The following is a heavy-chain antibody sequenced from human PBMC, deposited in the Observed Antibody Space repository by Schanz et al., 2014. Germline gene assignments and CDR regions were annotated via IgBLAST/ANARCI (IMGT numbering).Heavy chain of an antibody. CDR3: ARAPTAYCSDTSCLGTPFDY. Sequence: QVQLVQSEAEVKKPGSSVKVSCKASGGTFSSYTISWVRQAPGQGLEWMGRIIPILGIANYAQNFQGRVTITADKSTSTAYMELTSLRSEDTAVYYCARAPTAYCSDTSCLGTPFDYWGQGTLVIVSS. D-gene: IGHD2-2*01. J-gene: IGHJ4*02. CDR2: IIPILGIA. CDR1: GGTFSSYT. V-gene: IGHV1-69*02.